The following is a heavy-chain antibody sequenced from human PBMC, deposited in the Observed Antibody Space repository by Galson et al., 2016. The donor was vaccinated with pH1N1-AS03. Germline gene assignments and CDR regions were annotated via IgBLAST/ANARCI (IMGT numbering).Heavy chain of an antibody. CDR2: ISSSGRTI. V-gene: IGHV3-11*01. D-gene: IGHD5-18*01. CDR1: GFPFIAYA. J-gene: IGHJ6*02. Sequence: SLRLSCAASGFPFIAYAMSWVRQAPGKGLEWLSYISSSGRTIYYADSVKGRFTISRDNAKNSVDLQMNSLRGEDTAVYYCARVESGNTYGYVALDVWGLGTTVTVSS. CDR3: ARVESGNTYGYVALDV.